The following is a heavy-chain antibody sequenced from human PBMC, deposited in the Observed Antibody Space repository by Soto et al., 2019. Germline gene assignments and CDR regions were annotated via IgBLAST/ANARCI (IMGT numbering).Heavy chain of an antibody. CDR3: AQRGDGGNRGMDV. V-gene: IGHV3-23*01. CDR2: MSSSGGTI. Sequence: EVQLLESGGGLVQPGGSLRLSCAASGFIFSSYAMRWVRQAPGKGLEWVSAMSSSGGTIYYADSVKGRFTISRDNSKNTPYLQTNSLRAEYTAIYYGAQRGDGGNRGMDVWGKGTTVTFSS. CDR1: GFIFSSYA. J-gene: IGHJ6*03. D-gene: IGHD5-12*01.